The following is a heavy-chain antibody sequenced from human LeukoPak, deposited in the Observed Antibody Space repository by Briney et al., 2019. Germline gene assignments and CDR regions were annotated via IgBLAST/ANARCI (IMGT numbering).Heavy chain of an antibody. V-gene: IGHV1-69*04. Sequence: GASVKVSCKASGGTFSSYAISWVRQAPGQGLEWMGRIIPILGIANYAQKFQGRVTITADKSTSTAYMELSSLRSEDTAVYYWALTEDCSGGSCYVSWFDPWGQGTLVTVSS. D-gene: IGHD2-15*01. CDR3: ALTEDCSGGSCYVSWFDP. CDR1: GGTFSSYA. J-gene: IGHJ5*02. CDR2: IIPILGIA.